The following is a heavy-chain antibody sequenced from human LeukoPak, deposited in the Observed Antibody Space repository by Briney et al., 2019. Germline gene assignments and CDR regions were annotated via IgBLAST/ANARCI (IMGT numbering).Heavy chain of an antibody. Sequence: GGSLRLSCAASGFTFSSYEMNWVRQAPGKRLEWLSYISSSSSVIYYADSVKGRFTISRDNAKNSLYLQMNSLRAEDTAVYYCARDPGQSRLWVYDAFDIWGQGTMVTVSS. D-gene: IGHD5-18*01. CDR1: GFTFSSYE. J-gene: IGHJ3*02. V-gene: IGHV3-48*03. CDR3: ARDPGQSRLWVYDAFDI. CDR2: ISSSSSVI.